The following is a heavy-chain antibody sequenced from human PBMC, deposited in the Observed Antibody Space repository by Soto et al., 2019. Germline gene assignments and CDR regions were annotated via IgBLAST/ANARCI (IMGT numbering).Heavy chain of an antibody. D-gene: IGHD3-3*01. CDR3: ARGPVQYDFWSGYYAPYYFDY. CDR2: INHSGST. Sequence: QVQLQQWGAGLLKPSETLSLTCAVYGGSFSGYYWSWIRQPPGKGLEWIGEINHSGSTNYNPSLKSRVTISVDTSKNQFSLKLGSVTAADTAVYYCARGPVQYDFWSGYYAPYYFDYWGQGTLVTVSS. CDR1: GGSFSGYY. V-gene: IGHV4-34*01. J-gene: IGHJ4*02.